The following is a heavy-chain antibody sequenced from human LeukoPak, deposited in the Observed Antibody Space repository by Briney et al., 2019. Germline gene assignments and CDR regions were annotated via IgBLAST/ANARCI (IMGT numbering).Heavy chain of an antibody. J-gene: IGHJ4*02. Sequence: SETLSLTCAVYGGSFSGYYWSWIRQPPGKGLEWIGYIYYSGSTYYNPSLKSRVTISVDTSKNQFSLKLSSVTAADTAVYYCARDRDGFQDYWGQGTLVTVSS. CDR2: IYYSGST. CDR3: ARDRDGFQDY. D-gene: IGHD3-10*01. CDR1: GGSFSGYY. V-gene: IGHV4-30-4*01.